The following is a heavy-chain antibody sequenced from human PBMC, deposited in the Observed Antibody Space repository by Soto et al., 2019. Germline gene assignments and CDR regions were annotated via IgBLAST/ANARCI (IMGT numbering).Heavy chain of an antibody. Sequence: SETLSLTCAVYGGSFSGYYWSWIRQPPGKGLEWIGEINHSGSTNYNPSLKSRVTISVDTSKNQFSLKLSSVTAADTAVYYCARLLYNWNYYFDYWGQGTLVTVSS. J-gene: IGHJ4*02. D-gene: IGHD1-7*01. CDR3: ARLLYNWNYYFDY. CDR2: INHSGST. CDR1: GGSFSGYY. V-gene: IGHV4-34*01.